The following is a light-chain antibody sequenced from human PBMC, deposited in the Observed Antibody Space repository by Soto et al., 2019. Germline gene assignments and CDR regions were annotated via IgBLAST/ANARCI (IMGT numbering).Light chain of an antibody. CDR1: RSFSIH. CDR2: GAS. CDR3: QQYNSWPPIT. Sequence: EIVMTQSRATLSVSPGERATLSCRASRSFSIHLAWFQQKPGQAPRLLIYGASTRATGIPARFSGSGSGTEFTLTINSLQSEDFAVYFCQQYNSWPPITFGQGTRLEI. V-gene: IGKV3-15*01. J-gene: IGKJ5*01.